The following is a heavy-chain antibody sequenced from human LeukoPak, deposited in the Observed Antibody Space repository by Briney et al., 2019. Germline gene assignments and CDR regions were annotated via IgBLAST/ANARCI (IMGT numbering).Heavy chain of an antibody. CDR1: GGSLSNYY. CDR2: IYHSGST. D-gene: IGHD4-23*01. Sequence: SETPSLTCTVSGGSLSNYYWSWIRQPPGKGLEWIGYIYHSGSTNYNPSLKSRVTISVDTSKNQFSLKLSSVTAADTAVYYCARHGRWVGPAGYWGQGTLVTVSS. V-gene: IGHV4-59*08. J-gene: IGHJ4*02. CDR3: ARHGRWVGPAGY.